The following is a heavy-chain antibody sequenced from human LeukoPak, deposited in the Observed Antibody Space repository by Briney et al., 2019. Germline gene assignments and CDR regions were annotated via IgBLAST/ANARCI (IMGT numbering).Heavy chain of an antibody. D-gene: IGHD3-3*01. CDR1: GFTFSKYG. J-gene: IGHJ3*02. CDR3: ARGSRFGVVERDAFDI. V-gene: IGHV3-23*01. Sequence: GGSLRLSCAASGFTFSKYGMSWVRQAPGKGLEWVSAISGSGGSTYYADSVKGRFTISRDNAKNSLYLQMNSLRAEDTAVYYCARGSRFGVVERDAFDIWGQGTMVTVSS. CDR2: ISGSGGST.